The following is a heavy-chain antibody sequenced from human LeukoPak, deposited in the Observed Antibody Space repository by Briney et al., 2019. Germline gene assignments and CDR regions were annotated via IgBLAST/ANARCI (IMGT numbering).Heavy chain of an antibody. CDR1: GGSISSGGYS. D-gene: IGHD3-22*01. Sequence: SQTLSLTCAVSGGSISSGGYSWSWIRQPPGKGLEWIGYIYHSGSTYYNPSLKSRVTISVDRCKNQFSLKMSSVTAADTAVYYCARVSSGYYPNWLDPWGQGTLVTVSS. V-gene: IGHV4-30-2*01. J-gene: IGHJ5*02. CDR2: IYHSGST. CDR3: ARVSSGYYPNWLDP.